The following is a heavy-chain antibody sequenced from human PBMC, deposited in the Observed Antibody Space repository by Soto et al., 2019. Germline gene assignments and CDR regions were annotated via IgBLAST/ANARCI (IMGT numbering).Heavy chain of an antibody. J-gene: IGHJ4*02. CDR1: GYTFTNYW. CDR3: GRLVVAGTADYFDY. Sequence: GESLKISCQGSGYTFTNYWIGWVRQMPGKGLEWMGIVYPGDSDARYSPSFQGQVTISVDKSITTAYLQWNNLKASDTAMYYCGRLVVAGTADYFDYWGQGTLVTVSS. CDR2: VYPGDSDA. D-gene: IGHD6-19*01. V-gene: IGHV5-51*01.